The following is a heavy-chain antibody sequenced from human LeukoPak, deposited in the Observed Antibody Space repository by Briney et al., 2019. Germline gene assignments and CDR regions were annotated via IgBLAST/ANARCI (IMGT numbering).Heavy chain of an antibody. CDR3: VRDDRSYNFEY. Sequence: GGSLRLLCAASGFTLSGYWMHWVRQAPGKGLVWVSCFKSDGSFTSIADSAKGRFTISRENAKNTVYMQMNSLRAEDTAVNYCVRDDRSYNFEYWGQGTLVTVSS. J-gene: IGHJ4*02. D-gene: IGHD1-26*01. CDR2: FKSDGSFT. CDR1: GFTLSGYW. V-gene: IGHV3-74*01.